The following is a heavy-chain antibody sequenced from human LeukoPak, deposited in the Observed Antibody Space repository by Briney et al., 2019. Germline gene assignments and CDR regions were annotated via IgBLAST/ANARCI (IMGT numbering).Heavy chain of an antibody. V-gene: IGHV1-18*01. CDR1: GYTFTNFG. Sequence: ASVTVSCKASGYTFTNFGVTWVRQAPGQGLEWMGWISGYSGNTKYAQKFQARVTLTTDTPTSTAYMEMRSLISDDTAVYYCARDGGIEGRHLDYWGQGTLVTVSS. CDR3: ARDGGIEGRHLDY. J-gene: IGHJ4*02. CDR2: ISGYSGNT. D-gene: IGHD1-26*01.